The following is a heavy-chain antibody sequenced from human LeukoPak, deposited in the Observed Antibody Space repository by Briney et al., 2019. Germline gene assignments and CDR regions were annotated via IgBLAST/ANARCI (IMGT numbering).Heavy chain of an antibody. V-gene: IGHV1-69*13. J-gene: IGHJ6*02. CDR1: GGTFSSYA. Sequence: VASVKVSCKASGGTFSSYAISWVRQAPGQGLEWMGGIIPIFGTANYAQKFQGRVTITADESTSTAYMELSSLRSEDTAVYYCARIFGYSSSWSKAYYYGMDVWGQGTTVTVSS. CDR2: IIPIFGTA. CDR3: ARIFGYSSSWSKAYYYGMDV. D-gene: IGHD6-13*01.